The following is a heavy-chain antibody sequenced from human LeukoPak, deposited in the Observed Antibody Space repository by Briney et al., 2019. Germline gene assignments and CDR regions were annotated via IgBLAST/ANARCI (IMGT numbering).Heavy chain of an antibody. CDR1: GGSFSGYY. Sequence: SETLSLTCAVYGGSFSGYYWSWIRQPPGKGLEWIGEINHSGSTNYNPSLKSRVTISVDTSKNQFSLKLSSVTAADTAVYYCARGRPVLMVYAPRDAFDIWGRGTMVTVSS. CDR2: INHSGST. J-gene: IGHJ3*02. CDR3: ARGRPVLMVYAPRDAFDI. D-gene: IGHD2-8*01. V-gene: IGHV4-34*01.